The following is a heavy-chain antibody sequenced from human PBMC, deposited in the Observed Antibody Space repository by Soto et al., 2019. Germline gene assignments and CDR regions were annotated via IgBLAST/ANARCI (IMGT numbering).Heavy chain of an antibody. CDR1: GFTFSSYA. D-gene: IGHD4-17*01. CDR2: ISYDGSNK. J-gene: IGHJ3*02. V-gene: IGHV3-30-3*01. CDR3: ARVSDYGDYVGAFDI. Sequence: GGSLRLSCAASGFTFSSYAMHWVRQAPGKGLEWVAVISYDGSNKYYADSVKGRFTISRDNSKNTLYLQMNSLRAEDTAVYYCARVSDYGDYVGAFDIWGQGTMVTVS.